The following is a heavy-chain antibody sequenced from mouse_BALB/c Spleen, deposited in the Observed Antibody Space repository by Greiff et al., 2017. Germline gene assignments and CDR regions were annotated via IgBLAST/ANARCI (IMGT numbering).Heavy chain of an antibody. CDR1: GYTFTSYT. V-gene: IGHV1-4*01. CDR2: INPSSGYT. CDR3: ARAYYYGSSYVSFDY. J-gene: IGHJ2*01. D-gene: IGHD1-1*01. Sequence: QVQLQQSGADLARPGASVKMSCKASGYTFTSYTMHWVNQRPGQGLEWIGYINPSSGYTNYNQKFKDQATLTADKSTSTAYMQLSSLTSEDSAVYYCARAYYYGSSYVSFDYWGQGTTLTVSS.